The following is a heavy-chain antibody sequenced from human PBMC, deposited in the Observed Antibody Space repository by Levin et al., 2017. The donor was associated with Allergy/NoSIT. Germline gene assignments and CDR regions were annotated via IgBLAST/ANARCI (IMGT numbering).Heavy chain of an antibody. Sequence: GESLKISCAASGFTFSSYGMHWVRQAPGKGLEWVAVMSYDGSDKYYSDSVKGRFTISRDNFKNTLYLQMNSLRVEDTAVYYCARAGGEEQVEGPFDYWGQGTLVTVSS. CDR1: GFTFSSYG. CDR2: MSYDGSDK. V-gene: IGHV3-30-3*01. D-gene: IGHD6-13*01. J-gene: IGHJ4*02. CDR3: ARAGGEEQVEGPFDY.